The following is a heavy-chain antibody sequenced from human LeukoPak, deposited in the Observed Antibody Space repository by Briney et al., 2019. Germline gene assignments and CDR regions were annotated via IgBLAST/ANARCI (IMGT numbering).Heavy chain of an antibody. CDR3: ARGHWEQDTSTYAY. J-gene: IGHJ4*02. CDR2: IYYSGTT. D-gene: IGHD1-26*01. Sequence: SETLSLTCAVSGTSITYGGYTWNWIRQPPGTGLEWIGYIYYSGTTFYNPSLKSRVTMSLESAKNQLSLKLRSVTAADTAVYYCARGHWEQDTSTYAYWGQGSLVTVSS. CDR1: GTSITYGGYT. V-gene: IGHV4-30-4*07.